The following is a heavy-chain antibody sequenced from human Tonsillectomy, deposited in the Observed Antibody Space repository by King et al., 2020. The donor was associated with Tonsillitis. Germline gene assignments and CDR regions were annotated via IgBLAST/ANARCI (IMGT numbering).Heavy chain of an antibody. CDR3: ARGIVGATTDAFDI. D-gene: IGHD1-26*01. Sequence: QLQESGPGLVKPSETLSLTCSVSGGSISRSSYYWGWIRQPPGKGLAWIGSIYYTGRTYYNPSLKSRVTISEDTPKNQFSLKLSSVTAADTAVYYCARGIVGATTDAFDIWGQGTMVTVSS. J-gene: IGHJ3*02. V-gene: IGHV4-39*01. CDR2: IYYTGRT. CDR1: GGSISRSSYY.